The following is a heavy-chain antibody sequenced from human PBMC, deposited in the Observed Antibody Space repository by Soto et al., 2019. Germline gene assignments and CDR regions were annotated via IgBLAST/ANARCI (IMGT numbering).Heavy chain of an antibody. J-gene: IGHJ4*02. D-gene: IGHD1-26*01. CDR2: IYWDDSK. V-gene: IGHV2-5*02. CDR3: AHAYGGRSLY. Sequence: QITLKESGPTLVKPTQTLTLTCTFSGFSLTTDRVGVGWIRQPPGEALEWLAVIYWDDSKTYRPSLESRLTITKDTSKNQVALTRTNMDSLDTATYYCAHAYGGRSLYWGQGTRVTVSS. CDR1: GFSLTTDRVG.